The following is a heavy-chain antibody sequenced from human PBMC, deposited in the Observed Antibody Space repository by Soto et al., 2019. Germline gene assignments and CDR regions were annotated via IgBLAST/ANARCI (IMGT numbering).Heavy chain of an antibody. CDR1: TDSTNFSHSS. Sequence: AETLARTFPVFTDSTNFSHSSWGWIRQPPGEGLQWSGSSSYNGGTFFNPSLKGLVDISIDSSKRQSSLQVTSVTAADSAVYYCARHRIEVLWGGFDYGGQGRPVTVSS. J-gene: IGHJ4*02. D-gene: IGHD3-16*01. CDR3: ARHRIEVLWGGFDY. V-gene: IGHV4-39*01. CDR2: SSYNGGT.